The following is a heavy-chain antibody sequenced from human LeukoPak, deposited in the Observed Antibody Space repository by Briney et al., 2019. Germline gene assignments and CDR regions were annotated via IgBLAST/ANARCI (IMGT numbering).Heavy chain of an antibody. Sequence: PGGSLRLSCAASGFTFSSYWMHWVRQPPGKGLVWVSRINSDGSSTSYADSVKGRFTISRDNAKNTLYLQMNSLRAEDTAVYYCASEKYYYDSTGYYGDYWGQGTLVTVSS. D-gene: IGHD3-22*01. V-gene: IGHV3-74*01. CDR1: GFTFSSYW. CDR2: INSDGSST. J-gene: IGHJ4*02. CDR3: ASEKYYYDSTGYYGDY.